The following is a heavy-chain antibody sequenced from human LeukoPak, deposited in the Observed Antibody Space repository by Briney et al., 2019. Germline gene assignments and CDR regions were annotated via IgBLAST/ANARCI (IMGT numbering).Heavy chain of an antibody. J-gene: IGHJ3*02. Sequence: SETLSLTCTVSGGSISSSSYYWGWIRQPPGKGQEWIGSIYYSGSTYYNPSLKSRVTISVDTSKNQFSLKLSSVTAADTAVYYCARRWLQLVGAFDIWGQGTMVTVSS. CDR1: GGSISSSSYY. D-gene: IGHD5-24*01. V-gene: IGHV4-39*01. CDR3: ARRWLQLVGAFDI. CDR2: IYYSGST.